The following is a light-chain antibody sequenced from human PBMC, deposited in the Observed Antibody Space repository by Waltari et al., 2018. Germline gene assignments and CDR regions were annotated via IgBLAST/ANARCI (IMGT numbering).Light chain of an antibody. J-gene: IGLJ2*01. CDR2: NNK. CDR1: TSNIGSSV. Sequence: QSVLTQPPSASGTPGQRVTISCSGSTSNIGSSVVNWYQQLPGTAPKLLIYNNKQRPSGVPHRFSGSKSGTSAALASSGLQSEDEADYYCASWDDSLSVVVFGGGTKLTVL. V-gene: IGLV1-44*01. CDR3: ASWDDSLSVVV.